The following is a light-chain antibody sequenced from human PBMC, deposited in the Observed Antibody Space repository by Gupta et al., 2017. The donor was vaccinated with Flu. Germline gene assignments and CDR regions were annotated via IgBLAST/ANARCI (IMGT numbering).Light chain of an antibody. CDR2: AAS. Sequence: DIQMTQSPSSLSASVGDRDTITCRASQSISSYLNWYQQKPGKAPKLLIYAASSLQSGVPSRFSDSGSGTDFTLTISSLQPEDFATYYCQQSYSTPPLTFGGGTKVEIK. J-gene: IGKJ4*01. CDR1: QSISSY. V-gene: IGKV1-39*01. CDR3: QQSYSTPPLT.